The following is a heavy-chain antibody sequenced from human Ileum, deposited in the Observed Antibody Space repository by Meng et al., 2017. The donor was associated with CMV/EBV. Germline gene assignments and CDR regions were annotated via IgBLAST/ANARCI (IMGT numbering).Heavy chain of an antibody. CDR3: ARGMGATSSYYGVDV. V-gene: IGHV3-30-3*01. CDR2: ISYDGSNK. Sequence: GESLKISCAASGFTFTSYAMHWVRQAPGKGLEWVAVISYDGSNKYYADSVKGRFTISRDNSKNTLYLQMNSLRPEDTAVYYCARGMGATSSYYGVDVWGQGTTVTVSS. D-gene: IGHD1-26*01. CDR1: GFTFTSYA. J-gene: IGHJ6*02.